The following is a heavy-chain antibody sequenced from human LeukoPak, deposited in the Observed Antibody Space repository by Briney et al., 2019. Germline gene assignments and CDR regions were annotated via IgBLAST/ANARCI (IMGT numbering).Heavy chain of an antibody. V-gene: IGHV3-30-3*01. D-gene: IGHD6-6*01. J-gene: IGHJ5*02. CDR3: ARDGSSIAARYSWFDP. CDR2: ISYDGSNK. CDR1: GFIFSNYA. Sequence: GGSLRLSCAASGFIFSNYAMHWVRKAPGKGLEGVAVISYDGSNKYYADSVKGRFTISRDNSKNTLYLQMNSLRAEDTAVYYCARDGSSIAARYSWFDPWGQGTLVTVSS.